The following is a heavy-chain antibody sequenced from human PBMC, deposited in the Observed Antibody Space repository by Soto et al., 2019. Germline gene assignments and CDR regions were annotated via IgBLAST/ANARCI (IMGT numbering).Heavy chain of an antibody. Sequence: GGSLRLSCAASGFTFSSYWMSWVRQAPGKGLEWVANIKQDGSEKYYVDSVKGRFTISRDKAKNSLYLQMNSLRAEDTAVYYCARVYSSSWPNPYYYYMDVWGKGTTVTVSS. V-gene: IGHV3-7*01. CDR3: ARVYSSSWPNPYYYYMDV. CDR2: IKQDGSEK. J-gene: IGHJ6*03. CDR1: GFTFSSYW. D-gene: IGHD6-13*01.